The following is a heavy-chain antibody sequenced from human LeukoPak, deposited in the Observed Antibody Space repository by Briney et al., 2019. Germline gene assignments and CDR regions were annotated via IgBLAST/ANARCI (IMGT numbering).Heavy chain of an antibody. D-gene: IGHD3-22*01. V-gene: IGHV1-2*06. CDR3: ARGTYYYDSSGYYYYDY. Sequence: ASVKVSCKASGYTFTGYYKHWVRQAPGQGLEWMGRINPNSGGTNYAQKLQGRVTMTTDTSTSTAYMELRSLRSDDTAVYYCARGTYYYDSSGYYYYDYWGQGTLVTVSS. J-gene: IGHJ4*02. CDR1: GYTFTGYY. CDR2: INPNSGGT.